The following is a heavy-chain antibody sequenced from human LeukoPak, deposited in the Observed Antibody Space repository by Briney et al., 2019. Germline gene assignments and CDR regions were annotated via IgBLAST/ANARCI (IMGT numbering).Heavy chain of an antibody. Sequence: SETLSLTSAVSVGSILTTNWWSWVRRPPGKGLEWIGEFHLSGATNYNPSLRSPVTMSIDNSKNQLSLNLTSVTAADTAIYYCARESGAFCPFGFWGQGTLVTVSS. J-gene: IGHJ4*02. CDR3: ARESGAFCPFGF. CDR1: VGSILTTNW. D-gene: IGHD1-26*01. CDR2: FHLSGAT. V-gene: IGHV4-4*02.